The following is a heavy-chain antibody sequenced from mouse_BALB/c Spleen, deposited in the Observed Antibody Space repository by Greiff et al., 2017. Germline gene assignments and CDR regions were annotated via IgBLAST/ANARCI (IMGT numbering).Heavy chain of an antibody. V-gene: IGHV5-12-1*01. J-gene: IGHJ2*01. CDR2: ISSGGGST. Sequence: EVKVEESGGGLVKPGGSLKLSCAASGFAFSSYDMSWVRQTPEKRLEWVAYISSGGGSTYYPDTVKGRFTISRDNAKNTLYLQMSSLKSEDTAMYYCARHRDYYGSSYVGYFDYWGQGTTLTVSS. D-gene: IGHD1-1*01. CDR3: ARHRDYYGSSYVGYFDY. CDR1: GFAFSSYD.